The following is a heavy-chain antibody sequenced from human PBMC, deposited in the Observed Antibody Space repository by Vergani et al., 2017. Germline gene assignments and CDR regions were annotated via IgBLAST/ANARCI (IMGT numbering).Heavy chain of an antibody. D-gene: IGHD2/OR15-2a*01. Sequence: EVQLVESGGGLVQPGGSLRLSCAASGFTFSSYWMHWVRQAPGKGLVWVSRINSDGSSTSYADSVKGRFTISRDKAKNTLYLQMNSLRAEDTAVYYCARDVVRDIVIVTPGYWGQGTLVTVSS. CDR1: GFTFSSYW. CDR2: INSDGSST. V-gene: IGHV3-74*01. CDR3: ARDVVRDIVIVTPGY. J-gene: IGHJ4*02.